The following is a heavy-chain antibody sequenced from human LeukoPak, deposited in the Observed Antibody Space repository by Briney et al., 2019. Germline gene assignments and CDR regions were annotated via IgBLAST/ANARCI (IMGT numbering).Heavy chain of an antibody. D-gene: IGHD1-20*01. CDR2: IYYSGTT. CDR1: GGSINNYY. V-gene: IGHV4-59*08. Sequence: PSETLSLSCTVSGGSINNYYWRSLRQPPGKVVEWNGNIYYSGTTNYHPTLKSRAAMSVDTSKTQFSLKLSSVTAADTAVYYCARPDRITGPRVWGWGTVITVSS. CDR3: ARPDRITGPRV. J-gene: IGHJ4*02.